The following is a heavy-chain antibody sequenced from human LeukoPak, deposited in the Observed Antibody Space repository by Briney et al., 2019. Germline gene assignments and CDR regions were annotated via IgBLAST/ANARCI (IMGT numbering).Heavy chain of an antibody. CDR2: IYYSGST. D-gene: IGHD3-22*01. CDR3: ARYYYDSSGYYEDY. CDR1: GGSISSYY. V-gene: IGHV4-59*01. J-gene: IGHJ4*02. Sequence: SETLSLTCTVSGGSISSYYWSWIRQPPGKGLEWIGYIYYSGSTNYNPSLKSRVTVSVDTSKNQFSLKLSSVTAADTAVYYCARYYYDSSGYYEDYWGQGTLVTVSS.